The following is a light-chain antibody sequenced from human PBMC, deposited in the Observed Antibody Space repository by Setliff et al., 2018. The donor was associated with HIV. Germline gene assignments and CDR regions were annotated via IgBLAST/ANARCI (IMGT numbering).Light chain of an antibody. J-gene: IGLJ1*01. V-gene: IGLV2-14*01. CDR2: EVT. Sequence: QSVLTQPASVSGSPGQSITISCTGTSSDVGAYIYVSWYQQHPGKAPKLMIYEVTHRPSGVSNRFSGSKSGNTASLTISGLQPEDEADYYCSSYTSSSTDVFGTGTKVTVL. CDR1: SSDVGAYIY. CDR3: SSYTSSSTDV.